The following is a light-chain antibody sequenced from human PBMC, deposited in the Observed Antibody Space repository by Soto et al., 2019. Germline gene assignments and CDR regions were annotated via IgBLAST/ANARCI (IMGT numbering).Light chain of an antibody. V-gene: IGLV2-14*01. CDR3: NSYTSSSTWV. Sequence: QSALTKPASVSGSPGQSITISCAGTSSDVGGYSHVSWYQQHPGKAPKLMIYEVTNRPSGVSTRFSGSKSGNTASLTISGLQAEDEADYYCNSYTSSSTWVFGGGTQLTVL. CDR2: EVT. CDR1: SSDVGGYSH. J-gene: IGLJ3*02.